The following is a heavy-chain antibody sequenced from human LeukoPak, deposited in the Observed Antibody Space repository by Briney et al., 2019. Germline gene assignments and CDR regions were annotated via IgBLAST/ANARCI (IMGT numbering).Heavy chain of an antibody. CDR1: GGTFSSYA. CDR3: ARGASIAVAGIRAFGY. Sequence: SVKVSCKASGGTFSSYAISWVRQAPGQGLEWMGGIIPIFGTANYAQKFQGRVTITADESTSTAYMELSSLRSEDTAVYYCARGASIAVAGIRAFGYWGQGTLVTVSS. J-gene: IGHJ4*02. CDR2: IIPIFGTA. D-gene: IGHD6-19*01. V-gene: IGHV1-69*13.